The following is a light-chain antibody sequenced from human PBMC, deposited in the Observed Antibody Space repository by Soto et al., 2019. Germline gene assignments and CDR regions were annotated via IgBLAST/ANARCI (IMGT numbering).Light chain of an antibody. V-gene: IGLV1-40*01. CDR1: SSNIGAGYG. J-gene: IGLJ1*01. CDR2: GNS. CDR3: QSYDSSLSGSKV. Sequence: HSVLTKPPSVSGAPGQRVTISCTGSSSNIGAGYGVHWYQHLPGTAPKLLIYGNSNRPSGVPDRFSGSKSGPSASLAITGLQADDEADYYCQSYDSSLSGSKVFGTGTKVTVL.